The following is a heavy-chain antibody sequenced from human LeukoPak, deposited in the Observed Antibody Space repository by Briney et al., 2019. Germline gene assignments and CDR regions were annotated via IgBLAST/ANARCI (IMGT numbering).Heavy chain of an antibody. Sequence: PSETLSLTCTVSGGSISSYYWSWIRQPPGKGLEWIGYIYYSGSTNYNPSLKSRVTISVDTSKNQFSLKLSSVTAADTAVYYCARLGGYWDYWGQGTLVTVSS. CDR2: IYYSGST. V-gene: IGHV4-59*08. CDR1: GGSISSYY. CDR3: ARLGGYWDY. D-gene: IGHD3-16*01. J-gene: IGHJ4*02.